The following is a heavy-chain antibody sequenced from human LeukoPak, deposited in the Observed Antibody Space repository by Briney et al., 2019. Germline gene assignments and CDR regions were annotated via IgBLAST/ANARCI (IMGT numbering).Heavy chain of an antibody. D-gene: IGHD6-19*01. V-gene: IGHV4-61*01. CDR2: IYQNGNT. J-gene: IGHJ4*02. Sequence: SETLSLTCTVSGGSFSSISYYWTWLRQSPGTGLEWIGHIYQNGNTNYFPSLETRVTISVDTSKNQFSLKLRSVTAAGTAVYSCAKVSKGWPYFFDSWGQGIQVTVSS. CDR3: AKVSKGWPYFFDS. CDR1: GGSFSSISYY.